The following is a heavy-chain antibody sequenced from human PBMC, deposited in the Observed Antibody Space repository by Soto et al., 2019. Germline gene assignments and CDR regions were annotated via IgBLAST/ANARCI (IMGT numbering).Heavy chain of an antibody. V-gene: IGHV3-9*01. J-gene: IGHJ4*02. Sequence: EVQLVESGGGLVQPGRSLRLSCAASGFTFDDYAMHWVRQAPGKGLEWVSGISWNSGSIGYADSVKGRFTISRDNAKNSLYLQMNSLRAEDTASYYCAKDKGVAARSFDYWGQGTLVTVSS. CDR3: AKDKGVAARSFDY. CDR1: GFTFDDYA. CDR2: ISWNSGSI. D-gene: IGHD6-6*01.